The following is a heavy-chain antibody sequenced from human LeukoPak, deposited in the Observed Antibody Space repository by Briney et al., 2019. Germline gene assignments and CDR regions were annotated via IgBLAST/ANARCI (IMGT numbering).Heavy chain of an antibody. CDR3: ARVGMVRGVITTGFDY. V-gene: IGHV3-30*01. D-gene: IGHD3-10*01. J-gene: IGHJ4*02. CDR2: ISYDGSNK. Sequence: GGSLRLSCAASGFTFSSYAMHWVRQAPGKGLEWAAVISYDGSNKYYADSVKGRFTISRDNSKNTLYLQMNSLRAEDTAVYYCARVGMVRGVITTGFDYWGQGTLVTVSS. CDR1: GFTFSSYA.